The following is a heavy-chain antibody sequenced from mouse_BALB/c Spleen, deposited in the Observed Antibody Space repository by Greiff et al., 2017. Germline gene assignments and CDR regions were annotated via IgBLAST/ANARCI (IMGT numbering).Heavy chain of an antibody. CDR2: IWRGGST. J-gene: IGHJ4*01. V-gene: IGHV2-5-1*01. Sequence: VKLVESGPSLVQPSQSLSITCTVSGFSLTSYGVHWVRQSPGKGLEWLGVIWRGGSTDYKAAFMSRLSITKDNSKSQVFFKMNSLQADDTAIYYCDKNEVDAMDYWGQGTSVTVSS. CDR3: DKNEVDAMDY. CDR1: GFSLTSYG.